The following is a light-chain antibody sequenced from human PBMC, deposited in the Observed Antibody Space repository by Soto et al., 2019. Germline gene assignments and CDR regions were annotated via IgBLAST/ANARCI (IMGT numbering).Light chain of an antibody. CDR1: SSDIGSYNL. CDR2: EGN. Sequence: QSALTQPASVSGSPGQSITMSCSGTSSDIGSYNLVSWYQQYPGKAPKLMIYEGNKRPSGVSDRFSGSKSGNTASLTISGLQAADEADYYCCSYAGSWTYVFGTGTKLTVL. V-gene: IGLV2-23*01. J-gene: IGLJ1*01. CDR3: CSYAGSWTYV.